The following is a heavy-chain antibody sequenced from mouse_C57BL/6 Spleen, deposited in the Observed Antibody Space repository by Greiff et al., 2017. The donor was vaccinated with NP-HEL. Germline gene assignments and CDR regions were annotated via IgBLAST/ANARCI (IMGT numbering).Heavy chain of an antibody. CDR1: GYAFTNYL. Sequence: QVQLKESGAELVRPGTSVKVSCKASGYAFTNYLIEWVKQRPGQGLEWIGVINPGSGGTNYNEKFKGKATLTADKSSSTAYMQLSSLTSEDSAVYFCARGGAYYSTFYAMDYWGQVTSVTVSS. J-gene: IGHJ4*01. D-gene: IGHD2-5*01. CDR3: ARGGAYYSTFYAMDY. V-gene: IGHV1-54*01. CDR2: INPGSGGT.